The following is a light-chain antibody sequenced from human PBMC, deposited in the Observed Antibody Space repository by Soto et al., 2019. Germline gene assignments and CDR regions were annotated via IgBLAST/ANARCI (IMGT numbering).Light chain of an antibody. V-gene: IGKV3-15*01. Sequence: VMSQSPGALSVTPGERGSLXXRASQGVSSNLAWYQQTPGKAPKVXIYAASTWQNGVPAGFSGSGSGTEFTLTISSLQPEDFATYYCQHYRSFPITFGQGTRLEIK. J-gene: IGKJ5*01. CDR2: AAS. CDR1: QGVSSN. CDR3: QHYRSFPIT.